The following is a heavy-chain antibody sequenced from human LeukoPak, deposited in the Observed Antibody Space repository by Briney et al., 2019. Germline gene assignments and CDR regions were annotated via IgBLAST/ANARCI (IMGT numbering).Heavy chain of an antibody. D-gene: IGHD5-18*01. CDR2: ISGSGGST. J-gene: IGHJ6*02. CDR1: GFTFSSYA. V-gene: IGHV3-23*01. Sequence: GGSLRLSCAASGFTFSSYAMSWVRQAPGKGLEWVSAISGSGGSTYYADSVKGRFTISRDNSKNTLYLQMNSLRAEDTAVYYCARTDTAMVTGYYYYYYGMDVWGQGTTVTVSS. CDR3: ARTDTAMVTGYYYYYYGMDV.